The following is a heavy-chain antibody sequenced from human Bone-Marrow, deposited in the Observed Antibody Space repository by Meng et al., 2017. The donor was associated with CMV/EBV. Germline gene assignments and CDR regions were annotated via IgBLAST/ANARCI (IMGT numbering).Heavy chain of an antibody. CDR1: GGSISSSSYY. J-gene: IGHJ2*01. CDR2: IYYSGST. Sequence: SDTPSLTFTVSGGSISSSSYYWGCIRQPPGKRLEWIGSIYYSGSTYYNPSLKSRVTRSVDTSKNQFSLKLSSVTAADTAVYYCARDTGITIFGVPGGYFELWGHGTLVTVSS. V-gene: IGHV4-39*07. D-gene: IGHD3-3*01. CDR3: ARDTGITIFGVPGGYFEL.